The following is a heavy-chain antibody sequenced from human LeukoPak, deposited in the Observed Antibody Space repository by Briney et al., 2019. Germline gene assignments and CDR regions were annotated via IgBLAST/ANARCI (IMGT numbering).Heavy chain of an antibody. J-gene: IGHJ2*01. CDR1: VFTFSSYS. Sequence: PWGSLRLSCAASVFTFSSYSMNWVRQAPGKGLEWVSYISSSSSTIYYADSVKGRFTISRDNAKNSLYLQMSSLRDEDTAVYYCARETYDWYFDLWGRGTLVTVSS. CDR2: ISSSSSTI. V-gene: IGHV3-48*02. CDR3: ARETYDWYFDL. D-gene: IGHD4-17*01.